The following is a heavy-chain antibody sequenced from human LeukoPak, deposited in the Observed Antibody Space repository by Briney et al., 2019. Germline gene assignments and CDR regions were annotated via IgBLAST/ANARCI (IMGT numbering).Heavy chain of an antibody. J-gene: IGHJ4*02. CDR3: ARGLGITTDFDY. V-gene: IGHV4-39*07. Sequence: PSETLSLTCTVSGGSISSYYWGWIRQPPGKGLEWIGSIYYSGSTYYNPSLKSRVTISVDTSKNQFSLKLSSVTAADTAVYYCARGLGITTDFDYWGQGTLVTVSS. D-gene: IGHD3-10*01. CDR2: IYYSGST. CDR1: GGSISSYY.